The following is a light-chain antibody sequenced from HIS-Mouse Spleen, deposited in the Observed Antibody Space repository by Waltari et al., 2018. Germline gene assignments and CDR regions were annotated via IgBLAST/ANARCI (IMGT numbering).Light chain of an antibody. J-gene: IGLJ1*01. CDR3: QAWDSSTYV. CDR2: QDS. CDR1: NLGEKY. V-gene: IGLV3-1*01. Sequence: SYELTQPPSVSASPGQPASITCSGANLGEKYACWYQQKQGQSPVLVIYQDSKRPSGIPERFSGSNSGNTATLTISGTQAMDEADYYCQAWDSSTYVFGTGTKVTVL.